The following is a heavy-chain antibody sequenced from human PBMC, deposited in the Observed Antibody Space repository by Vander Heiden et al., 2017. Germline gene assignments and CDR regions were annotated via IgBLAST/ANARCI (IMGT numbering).Heavy chain of an antibody. V-gene: IGHV3-23*01. CDR3: AKISSSGYYYGRVDY. D-gene: IGHD3-22*01. CDR2: IRGSGGST. CDR1: GFTFSSYA. Sequence: EVQLLESGGGLVQPGGSLRLSCAASGFTFSSYAMSWVRQARGKGLEVVSAIRGSGGSTYYADSVKGRFTISRDNSKNTLYLQMNSLRAEDTAVYYCAKISSSGYYYGRVDYWGQGTLVTVSS. J-gene: IGHJ4*02.